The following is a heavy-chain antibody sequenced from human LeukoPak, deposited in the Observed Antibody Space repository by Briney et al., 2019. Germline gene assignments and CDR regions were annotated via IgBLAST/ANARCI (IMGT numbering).Heavy chain of an antibody. Sequence: GGSLRLSCGASGFTFSSCAMSGVREAPGKGLEGGSAISGIGGSTSYADSVKGRLTISRDNSQNTLYLQINRLTADDTAVYYCAKDTPRRKGRGSSPLLFDSWGPGTPVTVSS. J-gene: IGHJ4*02. CDR1: GFTFSSCA. V-gene: IGHV3-23*01. CDR2: ISGIGGST. CDR3: AKDTPRRKGRGSSPLLFDS. D-gene: IGHD1-26*01.